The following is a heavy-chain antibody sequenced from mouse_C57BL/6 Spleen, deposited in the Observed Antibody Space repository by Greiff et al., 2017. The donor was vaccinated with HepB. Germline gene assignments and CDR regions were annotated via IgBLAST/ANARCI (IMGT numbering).Heavy chain of an antibody. D-gene: IGHD4-1*01. CDR1: GYTFTSYW. V-gene: IGHV1-50*01. CDR3: ARSLTGSFDY. CDR2: IDPSDSYT. J-gene: IGHJ2*01. Sequence: QVQLQQPGAELVKPGASVKLSCKASGYTFTSYWMQWVKQRPGQGLEWIGEIDPSDSYTNYNQKFKGKATLTVDTSSSTAYMQLSSLTSEDSAFYYCARSLTGSFDYWGQGTTLTVSS.